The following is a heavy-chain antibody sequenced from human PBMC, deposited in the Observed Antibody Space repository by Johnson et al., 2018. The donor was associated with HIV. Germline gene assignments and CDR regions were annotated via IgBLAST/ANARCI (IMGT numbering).Heavy chain of an antibody. D-gene: IGHD3-16*01. Sequence: QMQLVESGGGVVQPGRSLRLSCAASGFTFSSYAMHWVRQAPGKVLEWVAVISYDGSNKYYADSVKGRFTISRDNSKNTLYLQMNSLRAEDTAVYYCARERRPWGPDAFDIWGQGTMVTVSS. CDR2: ISYDGSNK. V-gene: IGHV3-30*04. CDR3: ARERRPWGPDAFDI. J-gene: IGHJ3*02. CDR1: GFTFSSYA.